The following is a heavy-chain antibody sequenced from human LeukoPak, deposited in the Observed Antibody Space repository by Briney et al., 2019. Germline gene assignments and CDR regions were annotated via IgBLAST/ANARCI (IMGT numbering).Heavy chain of an antibody. CDR2: IRYDGNDK. V-gene: IGHV3-30*02. Sequence: GGSLRLSCAASGFTFSYYGIHWVRQAPGKGLEWVAFIRYDGNDKYYAKSVKGRFTISRDTSRNTLYLQMNSLRAEDTAVYYCANTRKRYCSGGNCYSGILVYFDYWGQGTLVTVSS. CDR3: ANTRKRYCSGGNCYSGILVYFDY. J-gene: IGHJ4*02. CDR1: GFTFSYYG. D-gene: IGHD2-15*01.